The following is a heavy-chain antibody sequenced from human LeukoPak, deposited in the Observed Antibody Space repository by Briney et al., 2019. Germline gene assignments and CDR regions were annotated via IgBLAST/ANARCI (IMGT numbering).Heavy chain of an antibody. CDR1: GYSFTNYW. Sequence: GESLKISYQGSGYSFTNYWIAWVRQMPGKGLEWMGIIYPDDSDTTYSPSFQGQVTISADKSISTAYLQWSSLKASDTAIYYCARQGYSYGKIDYWGQGTLVTVSS. CDR3: ARQGYSYGKIDY. V-gene: IGHV5-51*01. CDR2: IYPDDSDT. D-gene: IGHD5-18*01. J-gene: IGHJ4*02.